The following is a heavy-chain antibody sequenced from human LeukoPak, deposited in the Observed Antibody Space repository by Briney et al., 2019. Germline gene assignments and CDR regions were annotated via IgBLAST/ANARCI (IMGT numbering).Heavy chain of an antibody. D-gene: IGHD3-22*01. Sequence: PSETLSLTCTVSGDSISNYYWNWIWQPPGKGLGWIGYIYYSGSTNYNPSLKSRVTTSIDTSKKQFSLKLSSVTAADTAVYYCAGSSSGKTFDHWGQGTLVTVSS. V-gene: IGHV4-59*01. CDR3: AGSSSGKTFDH. J-gene: IGHJ4*02. CDR1: GDSISNYY. CDR2: IYYSGST.